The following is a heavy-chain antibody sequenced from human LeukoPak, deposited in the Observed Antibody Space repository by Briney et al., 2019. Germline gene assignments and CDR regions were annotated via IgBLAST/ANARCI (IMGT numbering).Heavy chain of an antibody. V-gene: IGHV3-49*04. CDR1: GLLFGDYG. CDR2: IRSKPYGGTA. J-gene: IGHJ5*02. D-gene: IGHD2-21*01. CDR3: TVQVIPSDKWFDP. Sequence: GGSLRLSCTASGLLFGDYGMTWVRQAPGKGLEWVGFIRSKPYGGTADYAESVKGRFTISRDDSRTIAYLDMNGLKTEDSAVYHCTVQVIPSDKWFDPWGLGTPVSVSS.